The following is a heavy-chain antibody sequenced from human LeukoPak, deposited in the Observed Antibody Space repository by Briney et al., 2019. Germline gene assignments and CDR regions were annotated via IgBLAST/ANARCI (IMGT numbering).Heavy chain of an antibody. J-gene: IGHJ4*02. Sequence: PGGSLRLSCAASGFTFSSYAMSWVRQAPGKGLEWVSSIVPSGLNTYHTDSVKGRFTISRDNSKNTLYLQMNSLRADDTAIYYCTKRLGNEQTLAVSDYWGQGTLVTVSS. V-gene: IGHV3-23*01. CDR3: TKRLGNEQTLAVSDY. D-gene: IGHD6-19*01. CDR2: IVPSGLNT. CDR1: GFTFSSYA.